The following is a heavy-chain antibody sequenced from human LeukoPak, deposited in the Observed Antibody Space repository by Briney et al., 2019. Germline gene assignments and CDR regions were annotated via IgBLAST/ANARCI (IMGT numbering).Heavy chain of an antibody. Sequence: PSETLSLTCGVDGGSFSGYDWSWVRQPPGKGLEWIGEINYGGDTNYNPSLKSRVTISVDTSKNQFSLMVRSVTAADTAVYPCARGLGWKVTPMGLFYMDVWGEGATVTVSS. CDR2: INYGGDT. V-gene: IGHV4-34*01. D-gene: IGHD2-21*02. J-gene: IGHJ6*03. CDR3: ARGLGWKVTPMGLFYMDV. CDR1: GGSFSGYD.